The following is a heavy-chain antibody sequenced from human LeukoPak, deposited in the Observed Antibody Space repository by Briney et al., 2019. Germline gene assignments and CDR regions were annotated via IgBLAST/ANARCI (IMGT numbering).Heavy chain of an antibody. CDR3: ARVEYYSGSYEDY. Sequence: GGSLRLSCGASGFTFTTYWMHWVRQAPGKGLVWVSRINSDGSSTSYTDSVKGRFTISRDNAKNTLYLQMNSLRDEDTAVYYCARVEYYSGSYEDYWGQGTLVTVSS. V-gene: IGHV3-74*01. CDR1: GFTFTTYW. CDR2: INSDGSST. D-gene: IGHD3-10*01. J-gene: IGHJ4*02.